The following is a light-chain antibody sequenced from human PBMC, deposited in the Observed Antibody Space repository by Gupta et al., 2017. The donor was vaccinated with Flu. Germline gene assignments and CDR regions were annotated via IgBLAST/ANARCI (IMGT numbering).Light chain of an antibody. CDR3: AEEDGRINGWV. CDR2: RDN. CDR1: NSNSNDFT. J-gene: IGLJ3*02. V-gene: IGLV1-44*01. Sequence: VSISCSGSNSNSNDFTFNWFQQLRGRANIIIYERDNRRPSGVADRFACYKAGTSGYLNIRGLRSEDEADYYGAEEDGRINGWVFGGGTKLTVL.